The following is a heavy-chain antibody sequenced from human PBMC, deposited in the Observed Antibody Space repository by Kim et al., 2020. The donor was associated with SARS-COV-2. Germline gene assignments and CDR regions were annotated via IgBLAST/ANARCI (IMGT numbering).Heavy chain of an antibody. D-gene: IGHD2-21*01. CDR2: FGNSGDNK. Sequence: GGSLRLSCEASGFTFSSSAMSWVRQAPGKGLEWVSTFGNSGDNKYYADPVKGRLTISRDNTKNTLWLQMNSLRAEDTAIYYCAKAPVLWRGGSYYFQDWGQGTLVTVSS. V-gene: IGHV3-23*01. CDR1: GFTFSSSA. J-gene: IGHJ4*02. CDR3: AKAPVLWRGGSYYFQD.